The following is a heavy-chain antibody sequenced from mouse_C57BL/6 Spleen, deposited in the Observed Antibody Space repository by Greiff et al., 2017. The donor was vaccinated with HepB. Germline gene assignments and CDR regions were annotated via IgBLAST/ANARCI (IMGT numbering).Heavy chain of an antibody. CDR2: IYWDDDK. D-gene: IGHD2-4*01. CDR3: ARRYDYEYYFDY. Sequence: QVTLKECGPGILQSSQTLSLTCSFSGFSLSTSGMGVSWIRQPSGKGLEWLAHIYWDDDKRYNPSLKSRLTISKDTSRNQVFLKITSVDTADTATYYWARRYDYEYYFDYWGQGTTLTVSS. CDR1: GFSLSTSGMG. V-gene: IGHV8-12*01. J-gene: IGHJ2*01.